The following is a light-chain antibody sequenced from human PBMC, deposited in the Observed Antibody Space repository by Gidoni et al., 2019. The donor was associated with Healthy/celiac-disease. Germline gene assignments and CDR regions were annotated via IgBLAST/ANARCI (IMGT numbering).Light chain of an antibody. V-gene: IGKV1-5*03. CDR2: NAS. CDR3: QQYNNYSPET. J-gene: IGKJ2*01. Sequence: DIQMTQSPSTLSASVGDRVTITCRASQSISSWLAWYQQKPGKAPKLLIYNASSIESGVPARFSGSGSGTEFTLTISSLQPDDFATYYCQQYNNYSPETFGQGTKLEIK. CDR1: QSISSW.